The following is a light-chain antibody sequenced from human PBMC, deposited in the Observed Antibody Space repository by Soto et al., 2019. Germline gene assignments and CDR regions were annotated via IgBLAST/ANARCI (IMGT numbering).Light chain of an antibody. Sequence: IVLTQSPGTLSLSPGERATLSCRASQNVYNNYLAWYQQKPGQAPRLLISAASSRATGIPDRFSGSGSGTDFTLTISRLGPEDSAVYYCQQYGSSQWTFGQGTKVEIK. CDR1: QNVYNNY. CDR2: AAS. J-gene: IGKJ1*01. CDR3: QQYGSSQWT. V-gene: IGKV3-20*01.